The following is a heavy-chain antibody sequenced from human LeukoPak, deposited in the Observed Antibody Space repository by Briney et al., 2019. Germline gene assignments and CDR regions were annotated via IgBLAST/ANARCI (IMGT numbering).Heavy chain of an antibody. CDR2: ISYDGSNK. J-gene: IGHJ4*02. CDR1: GFTFSSYG. V-gene: IGHV3-30*18. D-gene: IGHD3-9*01. CDR3: AKPHSDYDILVPYFDY. Sequence: PGGSLRLSCAASGFTFSSYGMHWVRQAPGKGLEWVAVISYDGSNKYYADSVKGRFTISRDDSKNTLYLQMNSLRAEDTAVYYCAKPHSDYDILVPYFDYWGQGTLVTVSS.